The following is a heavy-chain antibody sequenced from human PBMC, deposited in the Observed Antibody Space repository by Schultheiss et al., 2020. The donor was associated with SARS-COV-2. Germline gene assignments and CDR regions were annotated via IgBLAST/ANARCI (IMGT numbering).Heavy chain of an antibody. CDR1: GYSISSGYY. CDR2: IYHSGST. V-gene: IGHV4-38-2*02. Sequence: SETLSLTCTVSGYSISSGYYWGWIRQPPGKGLEWIGSIYHSGSTYYNPSLKSRVTISVDTSKNQFSLKLSSVTAADTAVYYCARAGSIVLRFLEWSDAFDIWGQGTMVTVSS. D-gene: IGHD3-3*01. J-gene: IGHJ3*02. CDR3: ARAGSIVLRFLEWSDAFDI.